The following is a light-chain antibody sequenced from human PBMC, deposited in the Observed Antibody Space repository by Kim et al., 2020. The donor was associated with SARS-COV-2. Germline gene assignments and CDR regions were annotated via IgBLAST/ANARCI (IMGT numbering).Light chain of an antibody. CDR2: EDN. V-gene: IGLV6-57*02. Sequence: NFMLTQPHSVSESPGKTVTISCTGSSGSIASNYVQWYQQRPGSAPTTVIYEDNQRPSGVPDRFSGSIDSSSNSASLTISGLKTEDEADYYCKSYDSSTLWVFGGGTQLTVL. CDR3: KSYDSSTLWV. J-gene: IGLJ3*02. CDR1: SGSIASNY.